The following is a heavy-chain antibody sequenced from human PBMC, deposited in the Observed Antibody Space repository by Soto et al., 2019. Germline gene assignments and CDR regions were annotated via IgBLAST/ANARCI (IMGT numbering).Heavy chain of an antibody. Sequence: TLSLTCAVSGGSISSGGYSWSWIRQPPGKGLEWIGYIYHSGSTYYNPSLKSRVTISVDPSKNQFSLKLTSVTAADTAMYYCARPKTIGAAAGKGWFDPWGQGTLVTVSS. V-gene: IGHV4-30-2*03. J-gene: IGHJ5*02. CDR3: ARPKTIGAAAGKGWFDP. CDR1: GGSISSGGYS. CDR2: IYHSGST. D-gene: IGHD6-13*01.